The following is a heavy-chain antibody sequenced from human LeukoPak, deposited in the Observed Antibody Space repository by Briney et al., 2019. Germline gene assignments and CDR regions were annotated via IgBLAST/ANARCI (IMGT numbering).Heavy chain of an antibody. V-gene: IGHV1-2*02. Sequence: ASVKVSCKASGYTFTGYYMHWVRQAPGQGLEWMGWINPNSGGTNYAQKFQGRVTMTRDTSISTAYMELSRLRSEDTAVYYCARSPMVRGVISRGGAFDIWGQGTMVTVSS. CDR1: GYTFTGYY. CDR3: ARSPMVRGVISRGGAFDI. D-gene: IGHD3-10*01. J-gene: IGHJ3*02. CDR2: INPNSGGT.